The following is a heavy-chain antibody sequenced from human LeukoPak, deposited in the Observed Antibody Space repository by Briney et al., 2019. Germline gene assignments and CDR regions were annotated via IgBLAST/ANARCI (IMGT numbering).Heavy chain of an antibody. D-gene: IGHD2-2*01. V-gene: IGHV4-59*08. Sequence: PSETLSLTCTVSGGSISSYYWSWIRQPPGKGLEWIGYIYYSGSTNYNPSLKSRVTISVDTSKNQFSLKLSSVTAADTAVYYCASTKGYCSSTSCYDNWFDPWGQGTLVTVSS. J-gene: IGHJ5*02. CDR1: GGSISSYY. CDR3: ASTKGYCSSTSCYDNWFDP. CDR2: IYYSGST.